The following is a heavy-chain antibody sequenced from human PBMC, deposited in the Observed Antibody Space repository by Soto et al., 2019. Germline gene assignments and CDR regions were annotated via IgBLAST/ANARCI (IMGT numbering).Heavy chain of an antibody. D-gene: IGHD4-17*01. CDR2: VSGHDGST. V-gene: IGHV3-23*01. J-gene: IGHJ4*02. Sequence: EVQLLESGGGLVQPGGSLRLSCAASGFTFGSYSMTWVRQAPGKGLEWVSSVSGHDGSTHYADSMKGRFTISRDTSKNMLFLQMNSLRAEDTAVYYCAKDHPGQGDYGVSALRTYWGQGTLVTVSS. CDR1: GFTFGSYS. CDR3: AKDHPGQGDYGVSALRTY.